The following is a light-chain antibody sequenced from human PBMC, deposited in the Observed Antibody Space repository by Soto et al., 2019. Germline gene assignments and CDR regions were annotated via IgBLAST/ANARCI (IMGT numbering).Light chain of an antibody. V-gene: IGKV3-20*01. J-gene: IGKJ1*01. CDR3: QQYGSSPWT. CDR1: QTVSSSY. Sequence: DMLLTQSPGTLSLSPGERATLSCRASQTVSSSYLGWYQQKPGQAPRLLIYGASSRATGIPDRFSGSGSGTDFTLTISRLEPEDFAVYYCQQYGSSPWTFGQGTKVDIK. CDR2: GAS.